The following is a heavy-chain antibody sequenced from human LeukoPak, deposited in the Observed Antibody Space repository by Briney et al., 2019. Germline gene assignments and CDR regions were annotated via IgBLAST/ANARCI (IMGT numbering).Heavy chain of an antibody. CDR3: SFNLGSGSFAFDI. V-gene: IGHV4-38-2*02. CDR2: IYYSGST. CDR1: GYSISSGYY. Sequence: SETLSLTCTVSGYSISSGYYWGWIRQPPGKGLEWIGSIYYSGSTFYNPSLKSRVTISEDTSKNQFSLKLSSVTAADTAVYYCSFNLGSGSFAFDIWGRGTMVTVSS. J-gene: IGHJ3*02. D-gene: IGHD3-10*01.